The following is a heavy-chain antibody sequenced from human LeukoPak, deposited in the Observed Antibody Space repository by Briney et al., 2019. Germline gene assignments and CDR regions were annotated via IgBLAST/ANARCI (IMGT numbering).Heavy chain of an antibody. CDR2: IYYSEST. Sequence: SETLSLTCTVSGGSIISSRYYWGWIRHPPGKGLEWIGNIYYSESTYYNPSLKSRVTISVDTSKNQFSLKLSSVTAADTAVYYCAKQRRDGYNYFDYWGQGTLVTVSS. CDR3: AKQRRDGYNYFDY. D-gene: IGHD5-24*01. CDR1: GGSIISSRYY. J-gene: IGHJ4*02. V-gene: IGHV4-39*01.